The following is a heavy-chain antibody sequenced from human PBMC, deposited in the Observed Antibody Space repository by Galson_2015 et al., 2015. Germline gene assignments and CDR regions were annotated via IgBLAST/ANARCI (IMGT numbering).Heavy chain of an antibody. CDR1: GFTFSNSA. V-gene: IGHV3-23*01. CDR2: ISGSGSST. D-gene: IGHD3-22*01. J-gene: IGHJ4*02. CDR3: AKDRTSNSITMVVGD. Sequence: SLRLSCAASGFTFSNSAMSWVRQAPGKGLECVSTISGSGSSTNYVGSVKGRFTISRDNSKNTLYLQMNSLRAEDTAVYYCAKDRTSNSITMVVGDWGQGTLVTVSS.